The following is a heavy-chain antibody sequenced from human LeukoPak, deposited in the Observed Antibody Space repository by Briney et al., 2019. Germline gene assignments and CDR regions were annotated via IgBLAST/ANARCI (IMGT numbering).Heavy chain of an antibody. CDR2: TSSDGSSK. D-gene: IGHD4-23*01. V-gene: IGHV3-30-3*01. J-gene: IGHJ4*02. CDR3: AREGGDLRWKNRFDF. Sequence: HPGESLRLSCAASKFTFSTFAMHWVRQAPGKGLEWVALTSSDGSSKYYTDSVKGRFTISRDNSKNTLYLQMNSLRAEDTAVYYCAREGGDLRWKNRFDFWGQGTLVTVSS. CDR1: KFTFSTFA.